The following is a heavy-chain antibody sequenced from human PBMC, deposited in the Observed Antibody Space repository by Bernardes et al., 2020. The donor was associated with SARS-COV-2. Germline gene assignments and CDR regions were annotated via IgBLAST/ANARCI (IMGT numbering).Heavy chain of an antibody. Sequence: GRSLRLSCAASGFTFNNYWMNWVRQAPGKGLEWVSYISSSSSTIYYADSVKGRFTISRDNAKNSLYLQMNSLRAEDTAVYYCARDLTYDFWSGYSRVFDYWGQGTLVTVSS. CDR1: GFTFNNYW. V-gene: IGHV3-48*01. CDR3: ARDLTYDFWSGYSRVFDY. D-gene: IGHD3-3*01. J-gene: IGHJ4*02. CDR2: ISSSSSTI.